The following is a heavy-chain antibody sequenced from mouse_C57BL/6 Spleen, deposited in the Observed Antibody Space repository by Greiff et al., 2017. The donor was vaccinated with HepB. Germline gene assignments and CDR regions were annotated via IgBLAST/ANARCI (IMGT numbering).Heavy chain of an antibody. Sequence: QVQLKESGPELVKPGASVKISCKASGYAFSSSWMNWVKQRPGKGLEWIGRIYPGDGDTNYNGKFKGKATLTADKSSSTAYMQLSSLTSEDSAVYFCAREGYYGNAMDYWGQGTSVTVSS. CDR1: GYAFSSSW. V-gene: IGHV1-82*01. D-gene: IGHD2-1*01. CDR2: IYPGDGDT. J-gene: IGHJ4*01. CDR3: AREGYYGNAMDY.